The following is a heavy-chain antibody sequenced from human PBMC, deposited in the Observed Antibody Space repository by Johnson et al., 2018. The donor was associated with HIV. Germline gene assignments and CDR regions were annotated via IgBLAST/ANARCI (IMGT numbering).Heavy chain of an antibody. D-gene: IGHD3-3*01. CDR3: AKFPLPTTLWSAFDI. V-gene: IGHV3-30*02. CDR1: GFTFSSYG. J-gene: IGHJ3*02. Sequence: QVQLLESGGGLIQPGGSLRLSCVASGFTFSSYGMHWVRQAPGKGLEWVALIRYDGSNKYYADSVKGRFTISRDNSKNTLYLQMNILRAEDTAVYYCAKFPLPTTLWSAFDIWGQGTMVTVSS. CDR2: IRYDGSNK.